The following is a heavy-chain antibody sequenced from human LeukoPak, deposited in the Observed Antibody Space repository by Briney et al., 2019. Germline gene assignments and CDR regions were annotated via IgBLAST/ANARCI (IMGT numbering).Heavy chain of an antibody. CDR3: AGGGAVYGLN. CDR2: INSDGSRT. J-gene: IGHJ4*02. CDR1: EFAFSSYW. Sequence: GVSLRLSCAASEFAFSSYWMHWVRQAPGKGLVWVSRINSDGSRTSYADSVKGRFTISRDNARSTLYLQMNSLRVEDTAVYYCAGGGAVYGLNWGQGTLVTVSS. D-gene: IGHD3-10*01. V-gene: IGHV3-74*01.